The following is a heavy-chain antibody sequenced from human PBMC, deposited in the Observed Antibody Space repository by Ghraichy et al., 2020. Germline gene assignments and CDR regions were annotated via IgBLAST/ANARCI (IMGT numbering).Heavy chain of an antibody. D-gene: IGHD1-26*01. Sequence: GGSLRLSCTASGFTFGDYAMSWVRQAPGKGLEWVGFIRSKAYGGTTEYAASVKGRFTISRDDSKSIAYLQMNSLKTEDTAVYYCTRAVLGSYYGAIHAFDIWGQGTMVTVSS. CDR1: GFTFGDYA. J-gene: IGHJ3*02. V-gene: IGHV3-49*04. CDR3: TRAVLGSYYGAIHAFDI. CDR2: IRSKAYGGTT.